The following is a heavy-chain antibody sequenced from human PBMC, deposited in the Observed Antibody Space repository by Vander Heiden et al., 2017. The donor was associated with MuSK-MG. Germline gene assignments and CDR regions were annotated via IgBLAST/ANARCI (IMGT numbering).Heavy chain of an antibody. D-gene: IGHD4-17*01. J-gene: IGHJ4*02. Sequence: EVQLLESGGGLVQPGGSLRLSCAASGFTFSSYAMSWVRQAPGKGLEWVSAISGSGGSTYYADSVKGRFTISRDNSKNTLYLKMNSLRAEDTAVYYCAKGTLYGDYGDYWGQGTLVTVSS. V-gene: IGHV3-23*01. CDR1: GFTFSSYA. CDR2: ISGSGGST. CDR3: AKGTLYGDYGDY.